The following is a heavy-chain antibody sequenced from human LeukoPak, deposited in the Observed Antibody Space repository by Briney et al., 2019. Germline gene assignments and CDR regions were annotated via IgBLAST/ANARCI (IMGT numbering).Heavy chain of an antibody. Sequence: GASVKVSCKASGYTFTGYYLHWVRQAPGQGLEWVGWINPNSGGTTYAQKFQGRVTMTRDTSSSTAYMELSRLRSDDTAVYYCARFIRDCSGGSCYPKGYDYWGQGTLVTVSS. V-gene: IGHV1-2*02. CDR3: ARFIRDCSGGSCYPKGYDY. J-gene: IGHJ4*02. CDR2: INPNSGGT. D-gene: IGHD2-15*01. CDR1: GYTFTGYY.